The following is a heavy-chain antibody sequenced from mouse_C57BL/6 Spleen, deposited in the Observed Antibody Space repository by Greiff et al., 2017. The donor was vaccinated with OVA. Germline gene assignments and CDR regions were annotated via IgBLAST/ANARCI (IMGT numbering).Heavy chain of an antibody. J-gene: IGHJ2*01. D-gene: IGHD4-1*01. CDR2: ISSGSSTI. V-gene: IGHV5-17*01. CDR3: ARSGTFPFDY. Sequence: EVHLVESGGGLVKPGGSLKLSCAASGFTFSDYGMHWVRQAPEKGLEWVAYISSGSSTIYYADTVKGRFTISRDNAKNTLFLQMTSLRSEDTAMYYCARSGTFPFDYWGQGTTLTVSS. CDR1: GFTFSDYG.